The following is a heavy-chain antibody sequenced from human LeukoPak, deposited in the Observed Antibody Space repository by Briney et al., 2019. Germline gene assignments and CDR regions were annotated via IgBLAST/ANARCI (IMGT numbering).Heavy chain of an antibody. D-gene: IGHD3-10*01. V-gene: IGHV3-30-3*01. CDR3: ARDCCGEWYFFDS. Sequence: GGSLRLSCAASGFTFSSYEMNWVRQAPGKGLEWVAVISNDGTNKYYTDSVKGRFTISRDNSKSTLYLQMNSLRAEDTAVYYCARDCCGEWYFFDSWGQGTLVTVSS. J-gene: IGHJ4*02. CDR1: GFTFSSYE. CDR2: ISNDGTNK.